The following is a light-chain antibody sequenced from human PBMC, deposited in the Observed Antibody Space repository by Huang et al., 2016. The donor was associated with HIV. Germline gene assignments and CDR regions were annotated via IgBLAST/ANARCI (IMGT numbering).Light chain of an antibody. V-gene: IGKV3-20*01. J-gene: IGKJ2*01. CDR3: HQYGGSPGT. CDR1: QSVRSNY. Sequence: EIVLTQSPGTLSLSPGERATLSCRASQSVRSNYLAWYQKKPGQAPRFLIYGASSRATGIPDRFSGRGSGTDFTLTIGRLEPEDFAVYYCHQYGGSPGTFGQGTKLEIK. CDR2: GAS.